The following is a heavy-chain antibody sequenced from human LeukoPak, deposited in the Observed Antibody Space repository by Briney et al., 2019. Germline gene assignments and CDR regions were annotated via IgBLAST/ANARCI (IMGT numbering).Heavy chain of an antibody. D-gene: IGHD4-17*01. Sequence: PGGSLRLSCAASGFTFSNYNMNWVREAPGKGLEWGSSISYSSSYIYYADSVKGRFTISRDNSKNTLCLQMNSQRAEDTAVYYCANEIWPTVNTREHTHLHYWGQGTQVTVSS. J-gene: IGHJ4*02. CDR2: ISYSSSYI. V-gene: IGHV3-21*01. CDR1: GFTFSNYN. CDR3: ANEIWPTVNTREHTHLHY.